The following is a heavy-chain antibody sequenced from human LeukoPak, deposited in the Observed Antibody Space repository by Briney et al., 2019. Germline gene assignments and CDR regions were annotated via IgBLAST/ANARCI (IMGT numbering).Heavy chain of an antibody. CDR3: ARRSTVAGRGRFDP. CDR2: VHYSGST. Sequence: SETLSLTCTVSGGSIRSTSYYWGWIRQPPGKGLEWLGSVHYSGSTYDNPSLKSRVTISVDTSKNQFSLNLISVTAADTAVYYCARRSTVAGRGRFDPWGQGTLVTLS. J-gene: IGHJ5*02. V-gene: IGHV4-39*01. D-gene: IGHD6-19*01. CDR1: GGSIRSTSYY.